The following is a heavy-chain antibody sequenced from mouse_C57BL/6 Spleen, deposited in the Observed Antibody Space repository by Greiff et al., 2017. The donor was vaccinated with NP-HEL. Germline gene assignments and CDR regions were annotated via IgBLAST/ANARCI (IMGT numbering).Heavy chain of an antibody. J-gene: IGHJ3*01. Sequence: EVKLMESGPGLVKPSQSLSLTCSVTGYSITSGYYWNWIRQFPGNKLEWMGYISYDGSNNYNPSLKNRISITRDTSKNQFFLKLNSVTTEDTATYYGARDTARGWFAYWGQGTLVTVSA. CDR3: ARDTARGWFAY. V-gene: IGHV3-6*01. CDR2: ISYDGSN. CDR1: GYSITSGYY. D-gene: IGHD1-2*01.